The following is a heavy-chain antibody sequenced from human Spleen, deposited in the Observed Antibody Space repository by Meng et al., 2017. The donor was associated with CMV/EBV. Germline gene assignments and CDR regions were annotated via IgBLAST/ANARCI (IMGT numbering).Heavy chain of an antibody. D-gene: IGHD2-2*01. CDR1: GFTFSNAW. J-gene: IGHJ6*02. V-gene: IGHV3-11*04. CDR2: ISSSGSTK. CDR3: ARGRHCSSASCEGIYYYYGMDV. Sequence: GESLKISCAASGFTFSNAWMSWVRQAPGKGPEWISYISSSGSTKYYADSVRGRFTISRDNAKNSLSLQMHSLRAEDTAIYYCARGRHCSSASCEGIYYYYGMDVWGQGTTVTVSS.